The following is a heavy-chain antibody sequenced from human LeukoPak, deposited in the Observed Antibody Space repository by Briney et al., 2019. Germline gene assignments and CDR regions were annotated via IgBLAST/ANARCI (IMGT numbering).Heavy chain of an antibody. CDR1: GFTFSSYW. CDR3: ARDLSGGGTLTLFFDY. CDR2: IKQDGSEK. D-gene: IGHD3-9*01. V-gene: IGHV3-7*01. Sequence: PGGSLRLSCAASGFTFSSYWMSWVRQAPGKGLEWVANIKQDGSEKYYVDSVKGRFTISRDNDKNSLYLQMNSLRAEDTAVYYCARDLSGGGTLTLFFDYWGQGTLVTVSS. J-gene: IGHJ4*02.